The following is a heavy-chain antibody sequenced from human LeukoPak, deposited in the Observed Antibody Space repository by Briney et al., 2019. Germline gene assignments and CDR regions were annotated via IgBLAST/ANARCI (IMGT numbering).Heavy chain of an antibody. D-gene: IGHD3-9*01. V-gene: IGHV3-30-3*01. Sequence: PGGSLRLSCAASGFTFSSYATHWVRQAPGKGPEWVAVISYDGSNKYYADSVKGRFTISRDNSKNTLYLQMNSLRAEDTAVYYCARGAGHDLLDLLTGPPFDYWGQGTLVTVSS. CDR2: ISYDGSNK. J-gene: IGHJ4*02. CDR3: ARGAGHDLLDLLTGPPFDY. CDR1: GFTFSSYA.